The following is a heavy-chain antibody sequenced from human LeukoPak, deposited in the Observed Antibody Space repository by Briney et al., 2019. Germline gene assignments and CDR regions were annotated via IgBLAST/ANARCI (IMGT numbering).Heavy chain of an antibody. CDR2: IYYSGST. V-gene: IGHV4-59*08. Sequence: PLETLSPTCTVSGGSISSYYWSWIRQPPGKVLEWIGYIYYSGSTNYNPSLKSRVTISVDTSKNQFSLKLSSVTAADTAVYYCARLGRTSYWYFDLWGRGTLVTVSS. CDR3: ARLGRTSYWYFDL. D-gene: IGHD2-2*01. J-gene: IGHJ2*01. CDR1: GGSISSYY.